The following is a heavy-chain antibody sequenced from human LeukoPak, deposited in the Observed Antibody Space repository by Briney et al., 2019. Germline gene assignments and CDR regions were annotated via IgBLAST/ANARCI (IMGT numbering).Heavy chain of an antibody. J-gene: IGHJ4*02. Sequence: GESLKISCKGSGYSFTSYWIGWVRPMPGKGVEWMGIIYPGDSDTRYSPSFQGQVTISADKSISTAYLQWSSLKASDTAMYYCARQTGGMVRGTRSYYFDYWGQGTLVTVSS. CDR2: IYPGDSDT. CDR3: ARQTGGMVRGTRSYYFDY. D-gene: IGHD3-10*01. CDR1: GYSFTSYW. V-gene: IGHV5-51*01.